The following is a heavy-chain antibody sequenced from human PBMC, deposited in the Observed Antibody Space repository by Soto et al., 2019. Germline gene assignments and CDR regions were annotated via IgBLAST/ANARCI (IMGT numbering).Heavy chain of an antibody. CDR3: AAERPDSYGYQFDD. CDR1: VFTFTTSA. CDR2: IVVGSGNT. D-gene: IGHD5-18*01. Sequence: SGRVSSKASVFTFTTSAVQWVRQARGQRLEWIGWIVVGSGNTNYAQKFQERVTITRDMSTSTAYMELSSLRSEDTSVYYCAAERPDSYGYQFDDWGRGTLVTVSS. V-gene: IGHV1-58*01. J-gene: IGHJ4*02.